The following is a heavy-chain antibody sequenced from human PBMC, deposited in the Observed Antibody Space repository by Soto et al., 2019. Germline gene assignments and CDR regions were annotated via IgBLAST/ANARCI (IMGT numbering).Heavy chain of an antibody. J-gene: IGHJ4*02. CDR2: ISAYNGNT. CDR1: GYTFTSYG. CDR3: AGDRSSSWGEFAY. D-gene: IGHD6-6*01. Sequence: QVQLVQSGAEVKKPGASVKVSCKASGYTFTSYGISWVRQAPGQGLEWMGWISAYNGNTNYAQKLQGRVTMPTDTPTSKAKGERRGLRSEDTAVNYCAGDRSSSWGEFAYWAQGTLFTVSS. V-gene: IGHV1-18*01.